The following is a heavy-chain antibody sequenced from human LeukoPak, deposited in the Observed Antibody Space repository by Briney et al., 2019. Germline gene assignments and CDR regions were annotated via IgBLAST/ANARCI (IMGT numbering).Heavy chain of an antibody. J-gene: IGHJ5*02. V-gene: IGHV4-39*01. D-gene: IGHD3-3*01. CDR3: ARQYDFWSGLNNWFDP. CDR2: IYYSGST. CDR1: GDSISSTRYY. Sequence: PSETLSLTCTVSGDSISSTRYYWGWIRQPPGKGLEWIANIYYSGSTYHNPSLKSRVTISVDTSKNQFSLKLTSVTAADTAVYYCARQYDFWSGLNNWFDPWGQGTLVTVSS.